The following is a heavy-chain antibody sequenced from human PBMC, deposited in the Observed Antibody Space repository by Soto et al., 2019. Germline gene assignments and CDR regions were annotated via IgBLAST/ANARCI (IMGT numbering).Heavy chain of an antibody. D-gene: IGHD2-2*01. CDR1: GASISSGDYY. Sequence: QVQLHESGPGLVKPSQTLSLTCTVSGASISSGDYYWSWIRQYPGMGLEWIGYIYYSGSGHNNPSLKSRVTISVDPSKNEFSLKLSSVTAADTAVYYCARAKLVPAYLEWFDPWGQGTLVTVSS. CDR3: ARAKLVPAYLEWFDP. V-gene: IGHV4-31*03. J-gene: IGHJ5*02. CDR2: IYYSGSG.